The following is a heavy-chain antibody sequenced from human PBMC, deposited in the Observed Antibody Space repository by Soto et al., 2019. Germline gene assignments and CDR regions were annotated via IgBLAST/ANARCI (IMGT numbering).Heavy chain of an antibody. J-gene: IGHJ2*01. V-gene: IGHV3-30*18. CDR3: AKTPGDYPGYWYFDL. D-gene: IGHD4-17*01. CDR1: GFTFSSYG. CDR2: ISWDGTDQ. Sequence: QVQLVESGGGVVQPGRSLRLSCAASGFTFSSYGLNWVRQSPGKGLEWVAIISWDGTDQYYADSVKGRFTISRDNSNNTLYLQMTSLRTEDTAVYYCAKTPGDYPGYWYFDLWGRGTLVTVSS.